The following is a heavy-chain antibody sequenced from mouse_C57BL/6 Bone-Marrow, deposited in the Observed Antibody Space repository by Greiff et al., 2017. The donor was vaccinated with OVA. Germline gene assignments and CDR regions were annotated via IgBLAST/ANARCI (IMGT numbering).Heavy chain of an antibody. V-gene: IGHV1-61*01. CDR1: GYTFTSYW. D-gene: IGHD3-2*02. Sequence: QVQLQQPGAELVRPGSSVKLSCKASGYTFTSYWMDWVQQRPGQGLEWIGNIYPSDSEIHYNHTFKGKATLTVDKSSSTALLQLSSLISEDSAVYYCARRDSSGYVLYYAMDYWGQGTSVTVSA. CDR3: ARRDSSGYVLYYAMDY. J-gene: IGHJ4*01. CDR2: IYPSDSEI.